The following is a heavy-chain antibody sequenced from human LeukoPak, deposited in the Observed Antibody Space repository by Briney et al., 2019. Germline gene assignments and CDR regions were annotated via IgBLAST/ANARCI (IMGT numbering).Heavy chain of an antibody. Sequence: SETLSLTCTVSGGSISSGDYYWSWIRQPPGKGLEWIGYIYYSGSTYYNPSLKSRVTISVDTSKNQFSLKLSSVTAADTAVYYCARATVTPTYYYYGMDVWGQGTTVTVSS. CDR2: IYYSGST. CDR1: GGSISSGDYY. CDR3: ARATVTPTYYYYGMDV. D-gene: IGHD4-17*01. J-gene: IGHJ6*02. V-gene: IGHV4-30-4*01.